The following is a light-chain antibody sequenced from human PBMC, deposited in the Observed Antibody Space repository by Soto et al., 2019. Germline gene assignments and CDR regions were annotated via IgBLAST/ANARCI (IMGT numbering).Light chain of an antibody. J-gene: IGLJ3*02. V-gene: IGLV4-69*01. CDR2: LNSDGSH. CDR3: HTWSTDIRV. CDR1: SGHNSYA. Sequence: QPVLTQPPSASASLGASVKLTCTLSSGHNSYAIAWHQQQPEKGPRYLMKLNSDGSHSKGDGIPDRFSGSSSGAERYLTISSLQSEDEAEYYWHTWSTDIRVFGGGPKLTFL.